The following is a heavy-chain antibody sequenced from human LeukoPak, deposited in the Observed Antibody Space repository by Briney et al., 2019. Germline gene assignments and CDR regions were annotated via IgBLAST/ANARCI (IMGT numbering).Heavy chain of an antibody. Sequence: GGSLRLSCAAFGFTFSRFGIHWVRQAPGKGLQWVALISYDGSKTYYAASVKDRFTISRDNSKNTLYLQMNSLRTDDTAVYYCARDSQRWSLENFYAMDVWGQGTTVSVSS. CDR1: GFTFSRFG. J-gene: IGHJ6*02. CDR2: ISYDGSKT. D-gene: IGHD1-1*01. CDR3: ARDSQRWSLENFYAMDV. V-gene: IGHV3-30*03.